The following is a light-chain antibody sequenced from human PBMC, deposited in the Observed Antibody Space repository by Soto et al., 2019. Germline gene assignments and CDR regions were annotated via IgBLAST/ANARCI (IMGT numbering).Light chain of an antibody. CDR1: QGISSY. J-gene: IGKJ1*01. CDR3: QQLNSYPWT. V-gene: IGKV1-9*01. Sequence: DIQLTQSPSFLSASIGDRVTITCRASQGISSYLAWYQQKPGKAPNLLIYAASTLQSGVPSRFSGSGSGTEFTLTISSLQPEDFATYYCQQLNSYPWTFGQGTEVEIK. CDR2: AAS.